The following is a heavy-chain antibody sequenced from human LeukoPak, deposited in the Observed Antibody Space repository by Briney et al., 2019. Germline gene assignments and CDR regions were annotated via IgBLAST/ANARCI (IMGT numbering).Heavy chain of an antibody. CDR1: GFTFSSYA. CDR3: ARDISGSYYQVYYYYGMDV. Sequence: PGGSLRLSCAASGFTFSSYAMHWVRQAPGKGLEWVAVISYDGSNKYYADSVKGRFTISRDNSKNTLYLQMNSLRAEDTAVYYRARDISGSYYQVYYYYGMDVWGQGTTVTVSS. J-gene: IGHJ6*02. CDR2: ISYDGSNK. D-gene: IGHD1-26*01. V-gene: IGHV3-30-3*01.